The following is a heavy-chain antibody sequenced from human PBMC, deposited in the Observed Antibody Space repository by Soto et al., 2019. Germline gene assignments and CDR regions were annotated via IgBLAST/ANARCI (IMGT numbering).Heavy chain of an antibody. CDR2: INHSGST. J-gene: IGHJ4*02. CDR1: GGSFSGYY. D-gene: IGHD3-10*01. Sequence: SETLSLTCAVYGGSFSGYYWSWIRQPPGKGLEWIGEINHSGSTNYNPSLKSRVTISVDTSKNQLSLKLSSVTAADTAVYYCARAHGLLWFGEFPLDYWGQGTLVT. CDR3: ARAHGLLWFGEFPLDY. V-gene: IGHV4-34*01.